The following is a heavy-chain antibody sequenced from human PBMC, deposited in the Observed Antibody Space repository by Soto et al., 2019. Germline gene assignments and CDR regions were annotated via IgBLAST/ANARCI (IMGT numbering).Heavy chain of an antibody. Sequence: GGSLRLSCATSGFTFSKAWVGWVRQAPGKGLEWVGRIMSKTDGGTTDYAAPVKGRFTISRDDSKSTLYPQMNSLKTEDTALYYCTTDSGMSPYSFDYWGQGTLVTVSS. CDR3: TTDSGMSPYSFDY. V-gene: IGHV3-15*01. CDR1: GFTFSKAW. CDR2: IMSKTDGGTT. D-gene: IGHD1-26*01. J-gene: IGHJ4*02.